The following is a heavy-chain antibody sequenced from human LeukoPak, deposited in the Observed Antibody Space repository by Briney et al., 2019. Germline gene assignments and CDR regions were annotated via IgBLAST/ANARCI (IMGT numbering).Heavy chain of an antibody. CDR3: ARSKIDY. CDR2: INEDGSEK. V-gene: IGHV3-7*01. D-gene: IGHD4-11*01. Sequence: GGSLRLSCAASGFTFSTYWMMWVRQAPGKGLEWVASINEDGSEKYYADSVEGRFTISRDNAKNSLDLQMSSLRADDTALYYCARSKIDYWGQGTLVTVSS. CDR1: GFTFSTYW. J-gene: IGHJ4*02.